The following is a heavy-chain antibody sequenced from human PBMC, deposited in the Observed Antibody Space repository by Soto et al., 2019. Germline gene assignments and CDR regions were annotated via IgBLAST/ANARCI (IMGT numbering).Heavy chain of an antibody. Sequence: VASVKVSCKASGYTFTDYYLHWVRQAPGQGLEWMGWINPNSGDTIYAQKFQGRVILTRDTSISTAYMELSRLRSDDTAVYYCARRKAGYYDSSGSGAFDIWGQGTMVTVSS. D-gene: IGHD3-22*01. CDR1: GYTFTDYY. J-gene: IGHJ3*02. V-gene: IGHV1-2*02. CDR3: ARRKAGYYDSSGSGAFDI. CDR2: INPNSGDT.